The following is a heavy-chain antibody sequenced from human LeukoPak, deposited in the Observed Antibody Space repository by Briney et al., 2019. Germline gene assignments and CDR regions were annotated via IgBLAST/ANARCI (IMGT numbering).Heavy chain of an antibody. J-gene: IGHJ5*02. CDR1: GFTFSSYG. CDR3: AKDRYYYGSGSYYPQNWFDP. V-gene: IGHV3-23*01. D-gene: IGHD3-10*01. CDR2: ISGSGGST. Sequence: PGGSLRLSCTASGFTFSSYGMHWVRQAPGKGLEWVSAISGSGGSTYYADSVKGRFTISRDNSKNTLYLQMNSLRAEDTAVYYCAKDRYYYGSGSYYPQNWFDPWGQGTLVTVSS.